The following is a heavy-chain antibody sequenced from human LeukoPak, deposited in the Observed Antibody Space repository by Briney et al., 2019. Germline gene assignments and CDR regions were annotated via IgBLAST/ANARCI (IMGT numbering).Heavy chain of an antibody. D-gene: IGHD6-19*01. Sequence: SVKVSCKASGGTFSSYAISWVRQAPGQGLEWMGRIIPILGIANYAQKFQGRVTITADKSTSTAYMELSSLRSEDTAVYYCARFKADSGWYRRNYFDYWGQGTLVTVSS. J-gene: IGHJ4*02. CDR1: GGTFSSYA. CDR3: ARFKADSGWYRRNYFDY. CDR2: IIPILGIA. V-gene: IGHV1-69*04.